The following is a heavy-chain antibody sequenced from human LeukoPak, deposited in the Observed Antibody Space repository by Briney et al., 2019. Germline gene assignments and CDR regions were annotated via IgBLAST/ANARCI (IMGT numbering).Heavy chain of an antibody. D-gene: IGHD6-19*01. CDR3: AKAGGSSGWYYFDY. J-gene: IGHJ4*02. CDR1: GFTLTTYT. V-gene: IGHV3-23*01. CDR2: ISGSGGST. Sequence: GGSLRLSCAASGFTLTTYTMNWVRQAPGKGLVWVSTISGSGGSTYYADSVKGRFTISRDNSRNTLYLQMNSLRAEDTAVYYCAKAGGSSGWYYFDYWGQGTLVTVSS.